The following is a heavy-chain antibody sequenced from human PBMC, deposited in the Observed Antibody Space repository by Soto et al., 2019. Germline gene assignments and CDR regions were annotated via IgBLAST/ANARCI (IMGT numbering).Heavy chain of an antibody. CDR2: ISYDGNAK. J-gene: IGHJ6*02. Sequence: LRLSCAASGLCFSNHGMQWVRQAPGKGLEWVAVISYDGNAKYYTDSVKGRFTISRDNSQSTLFLQMDSLRPEDAAVYYCAKDLKVSGGFHGSVNYCYGMDVCGQGTTVTVS. CDR1: GLCFSNHG. D-gene: IGHD3-10*01. V-gene: IGHV3-30*18. CDR3: AKDLKVSGGFHGSVNYCYGMDV.